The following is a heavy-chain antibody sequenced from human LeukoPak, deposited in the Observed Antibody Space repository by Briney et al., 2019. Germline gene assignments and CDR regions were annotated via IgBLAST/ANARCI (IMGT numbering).Heavy chain of an antibody. CDR2: ISAYNGNT. CDR1: GYTFTSYG. V-gene: IGHV1-18*04. CDR3: ARDRFILGYCSGGGCPFDY. D-gene: IGHD2-15*01. Sequence: ASVKVSCTASGYTFTSYGISWVRQAPGQGLEWMGWISAYNGNTNYAQKLQGRVTMTTDTSTSTAYMELRSLRSDDTAVYYCARDRFILGYCSGGGCPFDYWGQGTLVTVSS. J-gene: IGHJ4*02.